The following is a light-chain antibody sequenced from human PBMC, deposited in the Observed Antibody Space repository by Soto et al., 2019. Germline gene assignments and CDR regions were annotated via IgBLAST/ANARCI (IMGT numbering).Light chain of an antibody. CDR1: QTILSN. CDR3: QQYNNWPRT. Sequence: EIVMTQSPATLSVSPGERATLSCRASQTILSNLAWYQQKPGQAPRLLIYGASTRATGIPDRFSGSGSGTEFTLTISSLQSEDFAVYYCQQYNNWPRTFGQGTKVDIK. J-gene: IGKJ1*01. V-gene: IGKV3D-15*01. CDR2: GAS.